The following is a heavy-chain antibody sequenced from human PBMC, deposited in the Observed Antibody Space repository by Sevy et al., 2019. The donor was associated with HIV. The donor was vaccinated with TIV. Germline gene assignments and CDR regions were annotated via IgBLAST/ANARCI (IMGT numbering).Heavy chain of an antibody. D-gene: IGHD5-12*01. J-gene: IGHJ6*02. CDR1: DGTIVSSGHY. CDR2: IYYNGHT. Sequence: SETLSLTCSISDGTIVSSGHYWGWIRQTPGKGLEWIGSIYYNGHTFYTPSLKSRLTISIDTSKNQFSLTLSSVTAADTAVYFCAREAGGYDYDYGMDVWGQGTTVTVSS. V-gene: IGHV4-39*02. CDR3: AREAGGYDYDYGMDV.